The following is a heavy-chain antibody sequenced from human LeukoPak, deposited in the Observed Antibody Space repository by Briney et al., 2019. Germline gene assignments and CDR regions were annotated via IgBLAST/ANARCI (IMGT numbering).Heavy chain of an antibody. J-gene: IGHJ4*02. CDR3: ANIYYGSGSYRSGFDY. Sequence: GGSLRLSCAASGFTFSSYAMSWVRQAPGKGLEWVSAISGSGGSTYYADSVKGRFTISRDNSKNTLYLQMNSLRAEDTAVYYRANIYYGSGSYRSGFDYWGQGTLVTVSS. CDR2: ISGSGGST. CDR1: GFTFSSYA. V-gene: IGHV3-23*01. D-gene: IGHD3-10*01.